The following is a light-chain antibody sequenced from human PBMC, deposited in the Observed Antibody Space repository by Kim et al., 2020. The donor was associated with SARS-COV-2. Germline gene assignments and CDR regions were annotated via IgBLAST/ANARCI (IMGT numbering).Light chain of an antibody. J-gene: IGLJ2*01. CDR1: SLRNYF. CDR2: DKD. CDR3: YSRDTSGSHVI. V-gene: IGLV3-19*01. Sequence: ALAPTVRITCHGDSLRNYFADWCQQRPGQAPVVVIYDKDTRPSGIPDRFSGSGSDNTASLTITGAQAEDEADYFCYSRDTSGSHVIFGGGTQLTVL.